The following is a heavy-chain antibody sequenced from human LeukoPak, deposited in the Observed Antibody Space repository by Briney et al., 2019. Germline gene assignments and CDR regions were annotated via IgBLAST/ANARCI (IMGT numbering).Heavy chain of an antibody. CDR3: AKFEGALLGNYYMDV. CDR2: ISGGGDNT. V-gene: IGHV3-23*01. J-gene: IGHJ6*03. CDR1: GFPFSDFA. Sequence: GGPLSLSCAVSGFPFSDFAMSWVRQAPGKGLEWVSTISGGGDNTYFADSVKGRFTISRDNYKNTLFLQMVSLRAEDTAVYYCAKFEGALLGNYYMDVWGKGTTVTVSS.